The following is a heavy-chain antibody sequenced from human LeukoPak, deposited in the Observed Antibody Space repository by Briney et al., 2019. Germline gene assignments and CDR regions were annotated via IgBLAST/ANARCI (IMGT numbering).Heavy chain of an antibody. CDR1: GGSISSGGYY. CDR2: IYYSGSI. Sequence: PSQTLSLTCTVSGGSISSGGYYWSWVRQHPGKGLEGIGYIYYSGSIYYNPSLKSRVTMSVDASKNQFSLALCSVTAADAAVYYCARDKKRFGELLAYGMDVWGQATTVTVSS. CDR3: ARDKKRFGELLAYGMDV. D-gene: IGHD3-10*01. V-gene: IGHV4-31*03. J-gene: IGHJ6*02.